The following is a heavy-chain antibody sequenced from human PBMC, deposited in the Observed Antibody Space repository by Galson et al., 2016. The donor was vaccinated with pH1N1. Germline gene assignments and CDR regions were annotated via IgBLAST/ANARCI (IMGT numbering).Heavy chain of an antibody. Sequence: QSGAEVKEPGESLKISCKASGYSFTTHWIGWVRQMPGKGLEWMGIIYAGDSDARYSPSLKGQVSFSVDKSITTADLQWRSLKASDTAIYYCARQNEGALDVWGQGTTVTVSS. J-gene: IGHJ6*02. V-gene: IGHV5-51*01. D-gene: IGHD1-1*01. CDR3: ARQNEGALDV. CDR2: IYAGDSDA. CDR1: GYSFTTHW.